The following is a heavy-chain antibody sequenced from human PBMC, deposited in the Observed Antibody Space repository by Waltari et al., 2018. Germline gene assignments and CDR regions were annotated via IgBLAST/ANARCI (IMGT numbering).Heavy chain of an antibody. Sequence: EVQLVQSGAEVKKPGESLKISCKGSGYSFTSYWIGWVTRVPGKGLEWMGIIYPGDSDTRYSPSFQGQVTISADKSISTAYLQWSSLKASDTAMYYCARRGGYSSSSSPYGMDVWGQGTTVTVSS. CDR3: ARRGGYSSSSSPYGMDV. D-gene: IGHD6-6*01. CDR1: GYSFTSYW. J-gene: IGHJ6*02. V-gene: IGHV5-51*01. CDR2: IYPGDSDT.